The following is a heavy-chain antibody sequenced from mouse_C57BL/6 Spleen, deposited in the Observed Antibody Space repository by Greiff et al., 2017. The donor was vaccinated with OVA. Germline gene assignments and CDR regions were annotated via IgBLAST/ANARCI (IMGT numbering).Heavy chain of an antibody. CDR2: IDPSDSET. CDR1: GYTFTSYW. J-gene: IGHJ2*01. D-gene: IGHD2-3*01. V-gene: IGHV1-52*01. CDR3: ARARDGYYPGLYFDY. Sequence: QVQLQQPGAELVRPGSSVKLSCKASGYTFTSYWMHWVKQRPIQGLEWIGNIDPSDSETHYNQKFTDKATLTVDKSSSTAYMQLSSLTSEDSAVYYWARARDGYYPGLYFDYWGQGTTLTVSS.